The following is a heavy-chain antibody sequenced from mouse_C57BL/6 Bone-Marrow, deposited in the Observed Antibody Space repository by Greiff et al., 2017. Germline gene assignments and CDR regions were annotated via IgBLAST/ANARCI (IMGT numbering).Heavy chain of an antibody. J-gene: IGHJ4*01. V-gene: IGHV5-12*01. CDR2: ISNGGGST. CDR1: GFTFSDYY. CDR3: ARAGYYAMDY. Sequence: EVQLVESGGGLVQPGGSLKLSCAASGFTFSDYYMYWVRQTPEKRLEWVAYISNGGGSTYYPDTVKGRFTISRDNAKNTLYLQMSRLKSEDTAMYYCARAGYYAMDYWGQGTSVTVSS.